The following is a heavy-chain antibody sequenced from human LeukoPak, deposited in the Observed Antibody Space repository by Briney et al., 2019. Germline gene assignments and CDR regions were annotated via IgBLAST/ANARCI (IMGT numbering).Heavy chain of an antibody. Sequence: PSQTLSLTCTVSGGSISSGGYYWSWIRQHPGKGLEWIGYIYYSGSTNYNPSLKSRVTISVDTSKNQFSLKLSSVTAADTAVYYCARVESSGWYDRYYYYYGMDVWGQGTTVTVSS. J-gene: IGHJ6*02. CDR1: GGSISSGGYY. V-gene: IGHV4-61*08. CDR3: ARVESSGWYDRYYYYYGMDV. CDR2: IYYSGST. D-gene: IGHD6-19*01.